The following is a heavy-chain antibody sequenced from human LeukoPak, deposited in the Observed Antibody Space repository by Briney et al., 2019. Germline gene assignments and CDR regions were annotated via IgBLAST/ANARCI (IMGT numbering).Heavy chain of an antibody. CDR1: GFTFSSYG. Sequence: GRSLRLSCAASGFTFSSYGMHWVRQAPAKGLEWVAVISNDGRSIYYADSVKGRFTISRDNSKNTLYLQVNSLRAEDTAVYSCAREACSGSCHPDYFDYWGLGTLVTVSS. CDR3: AREACSGSCHPDYFDY. CDR2: ISNDGRSI. J-gene: IGHJ4*02. V-gene: IGHV3-30*03. D-gene: IGHD2-15*01.